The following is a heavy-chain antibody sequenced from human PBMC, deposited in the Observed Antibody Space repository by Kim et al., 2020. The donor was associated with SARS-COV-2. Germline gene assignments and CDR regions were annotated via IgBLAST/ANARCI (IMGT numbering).Heavy chain of an antibody. CDR2: ISSSSSYI. D-gene: IGHD2-15*01. Sequence: GGSLRLSCAASGFTFSSYSMNWVRQAPGKGLEWVSSISSSSSYIYYADSVKGRFTISRDNAKNSLYLQMNSLRAEDTAVYYCARVGGVYCSGGSCYIGNYYYGMDVWGQGTTVTVSS. CDR1: GFTFSSYS. CDR3: ARVGGVYCSGGSCYIGNYYYGMDV. J-gene: IGHJ6*02. V-gene: IGHV3-21*01.